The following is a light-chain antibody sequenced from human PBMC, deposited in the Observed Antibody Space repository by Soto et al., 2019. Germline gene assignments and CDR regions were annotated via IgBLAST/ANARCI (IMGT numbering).Light chain of an antibody. CDR2: EGS. CDR3: CSYAGSSTPWV. Sequence: QSALTQPASVSASPGQSITISCTGTSSDVGGSNFVSWYQQHPGKPPKLMIYEGSKRPSGVSNRFSGSKSGNTASLTISGLQAEDEADYYCCSYAGSSTPWVFGGGTKLTVL. CDR1: SSDVGGSNF. J-gene: IGLJ3*02. V-gene: IGLV2-23*01.